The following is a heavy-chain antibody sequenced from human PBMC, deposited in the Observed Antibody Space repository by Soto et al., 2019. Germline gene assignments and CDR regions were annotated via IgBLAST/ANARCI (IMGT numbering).Heavy chain of an antibody. CDR1: GFTFSSYS. J-gene: IGHJ6*02. V-gene: IGHV3-48*02. CDR3: ASMVRGVTIRYYYYGMDV. CDR2: ISSSSSTI. Sequence: GGSLRLSCAASGFTFSSYSMNWVRQAPGKGLEWVSYISSSSSTIYYADSVKGRFTISRDNAKNSLYLQMNSLRDEDTAVYYCASMVRGVTIRYYYYGMDVWGQGTTVTVSS. D-gene: IGHD3-10*01.